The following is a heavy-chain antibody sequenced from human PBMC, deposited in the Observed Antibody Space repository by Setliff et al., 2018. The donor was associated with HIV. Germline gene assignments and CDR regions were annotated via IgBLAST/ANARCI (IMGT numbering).Heavy chain of an antibody. CDR3: ARGPIDFYDRVYFDC. CDR2: IYPGDSDT. Sequence: PGESLKISCKGSGDSFNTSWIGWVRQMPGKGLEWMGIIYPGDSDTRYSPSFQGQVTISADKSISTAYLQWSSLKASDTAMYYCARGPIDFYDRVYFDCWGQGSLVTVSS. D-gene: IGHD3-22*01. CDR1: GDSFNTSW. V-gene: IGHV5-51*01. J-gene: IGHJ4*02.